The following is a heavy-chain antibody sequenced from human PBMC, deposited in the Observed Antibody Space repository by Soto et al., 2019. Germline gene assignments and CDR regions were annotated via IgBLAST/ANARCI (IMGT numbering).Heavy chain of an antibody. Sequence: LRLSCAASGFTFSSYAMSWVRQAPGKGLEWVSGISSTGGGTYYADPVKGRFTISRDNSKNTLYLQMNNLRAGDTALYYCAKGHDIVVVPTVDYWGQGTLVIVSS. J-gene: IGHJ4*02. CDR2: ISSTGGGT. CDR1: GFTFSSYA. D-gene: IGHD2-15*01. CDR3: AKGHDIVVVPTVDY. V-gene: IGHV3-23*01.